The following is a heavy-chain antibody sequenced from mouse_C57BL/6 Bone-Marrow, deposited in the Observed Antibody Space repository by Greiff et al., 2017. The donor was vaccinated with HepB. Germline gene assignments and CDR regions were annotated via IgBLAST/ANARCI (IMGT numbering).Heavy chain of an antibody. Sequence: EVKLVESGGGLVQPGGSLKLSCAASGFTFSDYYMYWVRQTPEKRLEWVAYISNGGGSTYYPDTVKGRFTISRDNAKNTLYLQMSRLKSEYTAMYYCARRSSNYAGDAMDYWGQGTSVTVSS. D-gene: IGHD2-5*01. V-gene: IGHV5-12*01. CDR1: GFTFSDYY. J-gene: IGHJ4*01. CDR3: ARRSSNYAGDAMDY. CDR2: ISNGGGST.